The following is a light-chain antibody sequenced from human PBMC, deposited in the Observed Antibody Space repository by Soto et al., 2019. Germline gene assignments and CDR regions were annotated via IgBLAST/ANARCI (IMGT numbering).Light chain of an antibody. CDR2: AAS. Sequence: DIQMTQSPSSLSASAGDRVTITCRASQGISNSLNWYQQKPGKAPNLLIYAASNLKSGVPSRFSGSGSGTAFLLTISSLQPEDFATYYCLQTYSIPWTFGQGSKVAIK. CDR1: QGISNS. J-gene: IGKJ1*01. V-gene: IGKV1-39*01. CDR3: LQTYSIPWT.